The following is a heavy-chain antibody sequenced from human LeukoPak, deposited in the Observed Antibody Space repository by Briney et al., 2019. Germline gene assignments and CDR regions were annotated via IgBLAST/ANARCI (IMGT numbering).Heavy chain of an antibody. CDR2: ISSSSSYI. CDR1: GFTFSSYS. V-gene: IGHV3-21*04. D-gene: IGHD3-16*01. CDR3: ARDSVITFGGVTDY. Sequence: PGGSLRLSCAASGFTFSSYSMNWVRQAPGKGLEWVSSISSSSSYIYYADSVKGRFTISRDNAKNSLYLQMNSLRAEDTAVYYCARDSVITFGGVTDYWGQGTLVTVSS. J-gene: IGHJ4*02.